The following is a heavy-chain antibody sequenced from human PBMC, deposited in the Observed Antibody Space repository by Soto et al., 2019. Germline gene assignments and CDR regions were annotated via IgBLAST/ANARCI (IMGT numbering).Heavy chain of an antibody. CDR3: ARDTGATDTQHSNDY. V-gene: IGHV1-18*01. CDR2: ISGYNGDT. CDR1: GYLFTAYG. J-gene: IGHJ4*02. D-gene: IGHD7-27*01. Sequence: QVQLLQSGAEVKKPGASVKVSCKTSGYLFTAYGISWLRRAPGQGPEWLGWISGYNGDTKQAQKFQGRVTMTTDTSTSKADRDMRRLRSDDTAVYYCARDTGATDTQHSNDYWGQGTLVTVSS.